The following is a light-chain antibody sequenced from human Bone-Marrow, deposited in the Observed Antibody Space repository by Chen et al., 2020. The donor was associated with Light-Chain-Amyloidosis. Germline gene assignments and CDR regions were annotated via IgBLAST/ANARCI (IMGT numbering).Light chain of an antibody. V-gene: IGLV3-21*03. CDR2: DAS. Sequence: SYVLTQPPSVSVAPGKTARITCGGSNIGSKSVHWYQQQPGQAPVLVVYDASDRPSGIPERLSGSNSGNTATLTISRVEAGDEADYYCQVWDRSSDRPVFGGGTKLTVL. CDR1: NIGSKS. CDR3: QVWDRSSDRPV. J-gene: IGLJ3*02.